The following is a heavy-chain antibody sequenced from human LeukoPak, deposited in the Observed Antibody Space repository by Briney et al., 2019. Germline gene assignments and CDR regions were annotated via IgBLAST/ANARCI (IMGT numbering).Heavy chain of an antibody. D-gene: IGHD4-17*01. V-gene: IGHV3-30*02. CDR3: ANSYVTPGAFDI. J-gene: IGHJ3*02. Sequence: GSLRLSCAASGFTFSSYGMHWVRQAPGKGLEWVAFIRYDGSNKYYADSVKGRFTISRDNSKNTLYLQMNSLRAEDTAVYYCANSYVTPGAFDIWGQGTMVTVSS. CDR2: IRYDGSNK. CDR1: GFTFSSYG.